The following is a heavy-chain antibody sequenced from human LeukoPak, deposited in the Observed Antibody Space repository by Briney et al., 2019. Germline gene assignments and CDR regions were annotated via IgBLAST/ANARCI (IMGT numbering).Heavy chain of an antibody. J-gene: IGHJ4*02. CDR1: GFTFSSYE. CDR2: ISSSGTPI. D-gene: IGHD2-15*01. V-gene: IGHV3-48*03. Sequence: PGGSLRLSCAASGFTFSSYEMNWVRQAPGKGLEWVSYISSSGTPIYYADSVRGRFTVSRDNAKNSLYLQMNSLRAEDTAVYYCGVGVTPLSTEDLVRGGLTASGDNAKTYLYLKMTGRRAEDRAVYYCAKDYYGSGMVVYWGKGALVPSPQ. CDR3: GVGVTPLSTEDLVRGGLTASGDNAKTYLYLKMTGRRAEDRAVYYCAKDYYGSGMVVY.